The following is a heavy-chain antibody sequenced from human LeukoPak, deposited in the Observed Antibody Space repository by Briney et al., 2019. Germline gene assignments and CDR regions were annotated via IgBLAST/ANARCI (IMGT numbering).Heavy chain of an antibody. CDR1: GFTFSSYE. J-gene: IGHJ3*02. D-gene: IGHD2-15*01. CDR3: ARALRLGYCSGGSCYSDAFDI. Sequence: PGGSLRLSCAASGFTFSSYEMNWVRQAPGKGLEWVSYISCSGSTIYYADSVKGRFTISRDNAKNSLYLQMNSLRAEDTAVYYCARALRLGYCSGGSCYSDAFDIWGQGTMVTVSS. V-gene: IGHV3-48*03. CDR2: ISCSGSTI.